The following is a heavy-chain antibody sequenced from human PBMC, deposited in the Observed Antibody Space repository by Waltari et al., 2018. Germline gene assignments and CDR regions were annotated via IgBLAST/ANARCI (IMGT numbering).Heavy chain of an antibody. CDR3: ARDLVGSGWSIDY. CDR1: GYTFTRHY. CDR2: ITPHTGGT. V-gene: IGHV1-2*06. Sequence: QVQLVQSGAEVKEPGASVKDSCKPSGYTFTRHYIHWVRQAPGQGLEWMGRITPHTGGTYYSQKFQGRVTMTRDMSITTAYMEVSSLRSDDTAVYYCARDLVGSGWSIDYWGQGTLVTVSS. J-gene: IGHJ4*02. D-gene: IGHD6-19*01.